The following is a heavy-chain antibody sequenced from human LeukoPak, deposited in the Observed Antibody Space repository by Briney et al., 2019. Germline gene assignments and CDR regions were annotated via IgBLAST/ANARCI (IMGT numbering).Heavy chain of an antibody. CDR3: ASSSWYGGFDY. CDR2: VSYTGST. CDR1: GGSISSYY. V-gene: IGHV4-59*12. Sequence: SETLSLTCSVSGGSISSYYWSWIRRPPGKGPEWIGYVSYTGSTNYNPSLKSRVTISVDTSKNQFSLKLSSVTAADTAVYYCASSSWYGGFDYWGQGTLVTVSS. J-gene: IGHJ4*02. D-gene: IGHD6-13*01.